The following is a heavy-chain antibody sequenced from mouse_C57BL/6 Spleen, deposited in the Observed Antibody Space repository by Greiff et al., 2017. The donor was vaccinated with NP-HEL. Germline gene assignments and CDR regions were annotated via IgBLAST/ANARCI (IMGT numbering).Heavy chain of an antibody. CDR3: ARGGYSNYGYFDY. Sequence: VQLVESGAELVKPGASVKISCKASGYAFSSYWMNWVKQRPGKGLEWIGQIYPGDGDTNYNGKSKGKATLTADKSSSTAYMQLSSLTSEDSAVYFCARGGYSNYGYFDYWGQGTTLTVSS. V-gene: IGHV1-80*01. D-gene: IGHD2-5*01. J-gene: IGHJ2*01. CDR1: GYAFSSYW. CDR2: IYPGDGDT.